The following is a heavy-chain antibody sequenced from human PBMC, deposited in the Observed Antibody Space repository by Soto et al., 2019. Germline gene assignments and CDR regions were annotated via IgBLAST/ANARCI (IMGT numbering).Heavy chain of an antibody. J-gene: IGHJ4*02. CDR3: AKDRGIRLNGPTNFDY. CDR1: GFTFSKHA. Sequence: GGSLRLSCAASGFTFSKHAMSWVRQAPGKGLEWVSGMSGSGVSTYYADSVKGRFTISRDNSKKTLYLQMNSLRAEDTAVYSCAKDRGIRLNGPTNFDYWGQGTLVTVSS. V-gene: IGHV3-23*01. D-gene: IGHD5-18*01. CDR2: MSGSGVST.